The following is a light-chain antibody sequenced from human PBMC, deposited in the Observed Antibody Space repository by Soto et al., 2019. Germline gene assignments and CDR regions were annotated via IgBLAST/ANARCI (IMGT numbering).Light chain of an antibody. CDR2: KAS. V-gene: IGKV1-5*03. Sequence: DIQMTQSPSTLSASVGDRVTITCRASQSISSWLAWYQQKPGKAPKLLIYKASTLKSGVPSRFSGSGSGTEFTLIISSLQPDDFPTYYCQQYNSYWTFGQGTKVEIK. CDR1: QSISSW. J-gene: IGKJ1*01. CDR3: QQYNSYWT.